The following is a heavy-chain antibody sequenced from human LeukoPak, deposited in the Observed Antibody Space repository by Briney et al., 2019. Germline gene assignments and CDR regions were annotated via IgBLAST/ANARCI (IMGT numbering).Heavy chain of an antibody. V-gene: IGHV4-39*02. J-gene: IGHJ4*02. CDR3: ARSEQQLVPLDY. D-gene: IGHD6-13*01. CDR1: GGSISRSGYY. Sequence: SETLSLTCTVSGGSISRSGYYWGWIRQPPGKGLEWIGSISYSGSTYYSPSLKSRLTISVDTSKNHFFLKLSSVTAADTAVYYCARSEQQLVPLDYWGQGTLATVSS. CDR2: ISYSGST.